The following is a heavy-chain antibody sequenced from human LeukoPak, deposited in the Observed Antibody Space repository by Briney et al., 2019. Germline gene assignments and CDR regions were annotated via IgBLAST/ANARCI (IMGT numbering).Heavy chain of an antibody. CDR3: AKEDDSSGYYYVH. CDR2: ISYDGSNK. V-gene: IGHV3-30-3*01. Sequence: PGRSLRLSCAASGFTFSSYAMHWVRQAPGKGLEWVAVISYDGSNKYYADSVKGRFTISRDNSKNTLYLQMNSLRAEDTAVYYCAKEDDSSGYYYVHWGQGTLVTVSS. J-gene: IGHJ4*02. CDR1: GFTFSSYA. D-gene: IGHD3-22*01.